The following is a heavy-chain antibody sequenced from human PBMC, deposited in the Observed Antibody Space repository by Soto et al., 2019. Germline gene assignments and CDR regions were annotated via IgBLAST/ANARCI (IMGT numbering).Heavy chain of an antibody. Sequence: QVQLVESGGGVVQPGRSLRLSCAASGFGFSNYGMHWVRQAPGKGLEWVAVMSYSGINTYYADFVKGRFTISRDNSKNTLYLQMNSLRVEDTAVYYCAKDISDSSGWDAFDVWGQGTMVTVSS. CDR1: GFGFSNYG. J-gene: IGHJ3*01. CDR2: MSYSGINT. D-gene: IGHD3-22*01. CDR3: AKDISDSSGWDAFDV. V-gene: IGHV3-30*18.